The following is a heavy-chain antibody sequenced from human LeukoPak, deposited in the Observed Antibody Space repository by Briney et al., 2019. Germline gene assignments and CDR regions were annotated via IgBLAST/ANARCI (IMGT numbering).Heavy chain of an antibody. CDR3: ASSARLMKGVVEVTALDD. J-gene: IGHJ4*02. CDR2: LSSSGSAF. D-gene: IGHD3-3*01. CDR1: GFTFTSYE. Sequence: PGGSLTLSCEDSGFTFTSYEMNWVRQAPGKGLEWIAYLSSSGSAFSYADSVKGRFTIARDNAKNSVYLEMNSLRADDTAVYYCASSARLMKGVVEVTALDDWGQGTLVTVSS. V-gene: IGHV3-48*03.